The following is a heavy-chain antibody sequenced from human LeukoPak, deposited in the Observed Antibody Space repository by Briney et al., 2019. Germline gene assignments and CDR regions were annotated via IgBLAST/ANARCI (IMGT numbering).Heavy chain of an antibody. Sequence: GRSLRLSCAASGFTFSSYGMHWVRQAPGKGLEWVAVISYDGSNKYYADSVKGRSTISRANSKNTLYLQMNSLRAEDTAVYYCARSHSSSWYENDWYFDLWGRGTLVTVSS. V-gene: IGHV3-30*03. CDR1: GFTFSSYG. CDR3: ARSHSSSWYENDWYFDL. J-gene: IGHJ2*01. D-gene: IGHD6-13*01. CDR2: ISYDGSNK.